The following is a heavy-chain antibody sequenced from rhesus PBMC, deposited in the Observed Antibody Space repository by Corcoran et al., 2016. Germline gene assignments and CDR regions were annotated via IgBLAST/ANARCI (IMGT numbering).Heavy chain of an antibody. Sequence: QVQLQESGPGVVKPSETLSLPCAVSGGSLSDRYRWRWIRQPPGKGLEWIGYIYGSSTSTNYNPSRKSRVTISKDTSKNQFSLKLSSVTAADTAVYYCARALLSLDYWGQGVLVTVSS. D-gene: IGHD2-15*01. J-gene: IGHJ4*01. CDR3: ARALLSLDY. V-gene: IGHV4S10*01. CDR1: GGSLSDRYR. CDR2: IYGSSTST.